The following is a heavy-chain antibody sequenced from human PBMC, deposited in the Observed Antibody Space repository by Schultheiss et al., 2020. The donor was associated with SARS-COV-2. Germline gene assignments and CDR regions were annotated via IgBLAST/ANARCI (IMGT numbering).Heavy chain of an antibody. CDR1: GFTFSNYG. D-gene: IGHD1-1*01. Sequence: GGSLRLSCAASGFTFSNYGMHWVRQAPGKGLDWVALMSYDGSNEYYADSVKGRFTISRDNSKNTLYLQMNSLRAEDTAVYYCAKHTDTTVYYYYMDVWGKGTTVTVSS. CDR2: MSYDGSNE. J-gene: IGHJ6*03. V-gene: IGHV3-30*18. CDR3: AKHTDTTVYYYYMDV.